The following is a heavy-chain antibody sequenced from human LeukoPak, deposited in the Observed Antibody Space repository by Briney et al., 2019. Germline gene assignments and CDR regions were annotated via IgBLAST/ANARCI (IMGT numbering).Heavy chain of an antibody. J-gene: IGHJ6*03. Sequence: GGSLRLSCAASGFTFDDYAMHWVRQAPGKGLEWVSGISWNSGSIGYADYVKGRFTISRDNAKNSLYLQMNSLRAEDTALYYCAKDTRSRGGYYYYYMDVWGKGTTVTVSS. CDR2: ISWNSGSI. D-gene: IGHD3-10*01. CDR1: GFTFDDYA. V-gene: IGHV3-9*01. CDR3: AKDTRSRGGYYYYYMDV.